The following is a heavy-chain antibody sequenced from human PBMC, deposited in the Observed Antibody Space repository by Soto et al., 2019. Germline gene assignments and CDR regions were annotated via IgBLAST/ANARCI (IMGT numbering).Heavy chain of an antibody. D-gene: IGHD3-22*01. Sequence: SETLSLTCTVSGGSISSYYWSWIRQPAGKGLEWIGRIYTSGSTNYNPSLKSRVTMSIDTSKNQFSLKLSSVTAADTAVYYCAREHYYDSSGYYPWDYGMDVWGQGTTVTVSS. CDR2: IYTSGST. V-gene: IGHV4-4*07. CDR1: GGSISSYY. J-gene: IGHJ6*02. CDR3: AREHYYDSSGYYPWDYGMDV.